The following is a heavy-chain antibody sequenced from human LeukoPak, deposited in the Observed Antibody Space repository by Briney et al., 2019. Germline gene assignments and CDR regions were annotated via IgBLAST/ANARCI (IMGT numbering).Heavy chain of an antibody. D-gene: IGHD5-18*01. Sequence: PGGSLRLSCAASGFTFSSYVMHWVRQAPGKGLEWVAVISKDGSHKYYADSVKGRFTIYRDNSKNTLYLQMNSLRDEDTAVYYCARDPGYRGESGWFDPWGQGTVVTVSS. J-gene: IGHJ5*02. CDR2: ISKDGSHK. V-gene: IGHV3-30*04. CDR3: ARDPGYRGESGWFDP. CDR1: GFTFSSYV.